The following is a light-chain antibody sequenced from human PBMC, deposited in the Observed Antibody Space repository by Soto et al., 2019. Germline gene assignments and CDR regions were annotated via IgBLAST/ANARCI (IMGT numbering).Light chain of an antibody. CDR2: GAS. CDR3: QHYGDSSFT. CDR1: QSVRSNY. Sequence: EIVLTQSPGTLSLSPGERATLSCRASQSVRSNYLAWYQQIPGQAPRLLVYGASSRATGIPDRFSGSGSGTDFTLTIRRLEPEDFAVYYCQHYGDSSFTFGGGTRWIS. J-gene: IGKJ4*01. V-gene: IGKV3-20*01.